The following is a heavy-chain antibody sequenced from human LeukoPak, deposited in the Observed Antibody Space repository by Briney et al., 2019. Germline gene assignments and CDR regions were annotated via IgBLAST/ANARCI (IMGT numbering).Heavy chain of an antibody. Sequence: PSETLSLTCAVYGGSFSGYYWNWIRQPPGKGLEWIGKINHSGGTNYNPSLKGRVTISVDTSKNQFSLKLSSVTAADTAVYYCARDHRRDYDFWSGYPNFDYWGQGTLVTVSS. J-gene: IGHJ4*02. V-gene: IGHV4-34*01. CDR1: GGSFSGYY. D-gene: IGHD3-3*01. CDR2: INHSGGT. CDR3: ARDHRRDYDFWSGYPNFDY.